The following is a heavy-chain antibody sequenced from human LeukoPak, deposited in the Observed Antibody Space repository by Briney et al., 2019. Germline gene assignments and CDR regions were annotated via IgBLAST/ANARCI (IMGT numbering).Heavy chain of an antibody. V-gene: IGHV3-11*01. CDR3: ASQNGGLWFGEPHWFDP. CDR1: GFTFSDYY. CDR2: ISSSGSTI. D-gene: IGHD3-10*01. Sequence: GGSLRLSCAASGFTFSDYYMSWIRQAPGKGLEWVSYISSSGSTIYYADSVKGRFTISGDNAKNSLYLQMNSLRAEDTAVYYCASQNGGLWFGEPHWFDPWGQGTLVTVSS. J-gene: IGHJ5*02.